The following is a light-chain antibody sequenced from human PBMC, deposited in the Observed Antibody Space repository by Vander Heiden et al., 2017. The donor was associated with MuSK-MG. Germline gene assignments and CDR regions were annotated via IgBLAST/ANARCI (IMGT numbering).Light chain of an antibody. CDR3: QQSLRTPLT. CDR1: QSISSY. J-gene: IGKJ4*02. V-gene: IGKV1-39*01. Sequence: DIQMTQSPSSLSASVRDRVTLTCRARQSISSYLNWYQQKPGKAPKLLIYAASSLQSGVPSRFSGSGSGTDFTLKISSLQPEDVATYYCQQSLRTPLTFGEGTKVEIK. CDR2: AAS.